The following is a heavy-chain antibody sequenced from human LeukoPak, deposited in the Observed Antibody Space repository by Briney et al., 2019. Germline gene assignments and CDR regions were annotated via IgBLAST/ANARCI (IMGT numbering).Heavy chain of an antibody. V-gene: IGHV3-21*01. CDR2: ISSSSSYI. D-gene: IGHD1-26*01. CDR1: GFTFSSYS. J-gene: IGHJ4*02. CDR3: AGGYGSYSPDH. Sequence: PGGSLRLSWAASGFTFSSYSMNWVRQAPGKGLEWVSSISSSSSYIYYADFVKGRLTISRGNAKNPLYLQMNSLRAEDTAIYYCAGGYGSYSPDHWGQGTLVTVSS.